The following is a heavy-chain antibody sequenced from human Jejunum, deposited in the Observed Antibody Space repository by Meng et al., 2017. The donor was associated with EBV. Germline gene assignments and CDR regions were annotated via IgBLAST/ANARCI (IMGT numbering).Heavy chain of an antibody. CDR2: IIPVFGTA. D-gene: IGHD2-21*01. J-gene: IGHJ4*02. Sequence: QVDLGQSGAEVKNPGPSVKPSCKASGDAFTSHGVGWVRLAPGQGPEWLGGIIPVFGTANYPLRFQDRVTITADKSTNTGYMELGGLRSDDTAVYYCARLFCGDDCFSTYYFDSWGQGTLVTVSS. CDR1: GDAFTSHG. CDR3: ARLFCGDDCFSTYYFDS. V-gene: IGHV1-69*06.